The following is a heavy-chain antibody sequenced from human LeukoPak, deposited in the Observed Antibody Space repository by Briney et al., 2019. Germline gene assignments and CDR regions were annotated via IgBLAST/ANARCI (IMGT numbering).Heavy chain of an antibody. CDR3: ARDYNIGTGYYTNWFDP. J-gene: IGHJ5*02. D-gene: IGHD3-9*01. CDR1: GFTFSSYS. V-gene: IGHV3-21*01. Sequence: GGSLRHSCAASGFTFSSYSMNWVRQAPGKGLEWVSSISSSSSYIYYADSVKGRFTISRDNAKNSLYLQMNSLRAEDTAVYYCARDYNIGTGYYTNWFDPWGQGTLVTVSS. CDR2: ISSSSSYI.